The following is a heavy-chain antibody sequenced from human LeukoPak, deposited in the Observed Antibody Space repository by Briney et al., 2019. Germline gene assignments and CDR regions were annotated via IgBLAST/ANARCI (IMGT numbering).Heavy chain of an antibody. CDR3: AKDRGDGGNPLDH. V-gene: IGHV1-69*04. D-gene: IGHD4-23*01. CDR1: GGTFSSYA. CDR2: IIPILGIA. Sequence: GASVKVSCKASGGTFSSYAISWVRQAPGQGLEWMGRIIPILGIANYAQKFQGRVTFTTDDSTATASMELHRLTSEDTAVYYCAKDRGDGGNPLDHWGQGTLVTVSS. J-gene: IGHJ4*02.